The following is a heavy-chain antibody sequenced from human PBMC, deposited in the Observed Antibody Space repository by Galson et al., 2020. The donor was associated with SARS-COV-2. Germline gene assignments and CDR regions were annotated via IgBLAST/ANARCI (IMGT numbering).Heavy chain of an antibody. CDR3: ARVRAAAGTPRGYYYMDV. J-gene: IGHJ6*03. CDR1: GFTFSSYS. V-gene: IGHV3-21*01. CDR2: ISSSSSYI. D-gene: IGHD6-13*01. Sequence: ASVKVSCAASGFTFSSYSMNWVRQAPGKGLEWVSSISSSSSYIYYADSVKGRFTISRDNAKNSLYLQMNSLRAEDTAVYYCARVRAAAGTPRGYYYMDVWGKGTTVTVSS.